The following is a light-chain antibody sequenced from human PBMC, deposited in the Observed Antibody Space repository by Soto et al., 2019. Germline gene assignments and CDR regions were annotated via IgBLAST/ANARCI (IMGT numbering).Light chain of an antibody. Sequence: QSALTQPRSVSGSPGQSVTISCTGTSSDVGGYNYVSWYQQHPDKAPKLMIYDVTKRPSGVPDRFSGSKSGNTASLTISGLQAEDEADYYCCSYAGSHTVFGTGTKLTVL. V-gene: IGLV2-11*01. CDR2: DVT. CDR1: SSDVGGYNY. J-gene: IGLJ1*01. CDR3: CSYAGSHTV.